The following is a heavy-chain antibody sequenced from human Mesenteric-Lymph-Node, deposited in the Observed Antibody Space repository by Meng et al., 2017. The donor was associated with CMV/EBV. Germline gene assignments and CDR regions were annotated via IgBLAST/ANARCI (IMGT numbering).Heavy chain of an antibody. CDR3: ARVVGDFWSGYSIYYFDY. CDR2: IGKTSIFI. CDR1: GFSFSNYD. J-gene: IGHJ4*02. V-gene: IGHV3-21*01. Sequence: GESLKISCAASGFSFSNYDVTWVRQTPGKGLEWVSSIGKTSIFIYYAASVRGRFTISRDNAKNSLYLQMNSLRAEDTAVYYCARVVGDFWSGYSIYYFDYWGQGTLVTVSS. D-gene: IGHD3-3*01.